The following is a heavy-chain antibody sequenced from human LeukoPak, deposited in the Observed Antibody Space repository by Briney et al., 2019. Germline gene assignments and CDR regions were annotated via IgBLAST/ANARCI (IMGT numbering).Heavy chain of an antibody. CDR3: AKDLVRGVIIGNGMDV. D-gene: IGHD3-10*01. Sequence: GGSLRLSCAASGFTFSSYGMHWVRQAPGKGLEWVAAISGSGGSTYYADSVKGRFTISRDNSKNTLYLQMNSLRAEDTAVYYCAKDLVRGVIIGNGMDVWGKGTTVTVSS. CDR2: ISGSGGST. V-gene: IGHV3-23*01. CDR1: GFTFSSYG. J-gene: IGHJ6*04.